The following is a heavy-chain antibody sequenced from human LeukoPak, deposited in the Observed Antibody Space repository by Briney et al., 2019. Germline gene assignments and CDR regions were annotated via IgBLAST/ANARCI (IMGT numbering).Heavy chain of an antibody. V-gene: IGHV1-69*13. CDR1: GGTFSSYA. J-gene: IGHJ6*03. CDR3: ARSFGYCSSTSCYSMDV. Sequence: SVKVSCKASGGTFSSYAISWVRQAPGQGLEWMGGIIPIFGTANYAQNFQGKVTITADESTSTAYMELSSLRSEDTAVYYCARSFGYCSSTSCYSMDVWGKGTTVTVSS. CDR2: IIPIFGTA. D-gene: IGHD2-2*01.